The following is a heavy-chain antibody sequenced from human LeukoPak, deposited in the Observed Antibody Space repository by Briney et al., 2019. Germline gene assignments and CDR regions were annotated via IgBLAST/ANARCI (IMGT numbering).Heavy chain of an antibody. V-gene: IGHV3-74*01. J-gene: IGHJ4*02. CDR1: GFTFSTSW. D-gene: IGHD3-3*01. CDR3: AHTVWSGNYFDY. CDR2: INSDGRST. Sequence: GGCIRLSCAASGFTFSTSWMHWARQVPGKGLVWVSRINSDGRSTDYADSVKGRFTISRDNTKNTLYLQMDSLRVEDTAVYYCAHTVWSGNYFDYWGQGTVVPVSS.